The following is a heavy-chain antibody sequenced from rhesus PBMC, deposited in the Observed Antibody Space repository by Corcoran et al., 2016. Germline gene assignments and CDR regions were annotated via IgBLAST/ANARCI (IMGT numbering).Heavy chain of an antibody. Sequence: EVQLVESGGGLAKPGGSLRLSCAASGFTFSSYWMNCVRQAPGKGLDWVSAINSGGGSTYYAYSVNGRFTISRDNSKITLSLQMNSLRAEDTAVYYCAKEWGYSGSDYWGQGVLVTVSS. CDR2: INSGGGST. CDR3: AKEWGYSGSDY. D-gene: IGHD6-25*01. V-gene: IGHV3S25*01. CDR1: GFTFSSYW. J-gene: IGHJ4*01.